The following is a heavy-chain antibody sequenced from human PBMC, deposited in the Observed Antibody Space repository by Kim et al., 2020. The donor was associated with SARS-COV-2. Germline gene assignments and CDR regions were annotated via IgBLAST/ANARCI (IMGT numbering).Heavy chain of an antibody. CDR1: GFTFSSYG. CDR3: AKDWSSSWYGRWFDH. D-gene: IGHD6-13*01. J-gene: IGHJ5*02. V-gene: IGHV3-30*18. Sequence: GGSLRLSCAASGFTFSSYGMHWVRQAPGKGLEWVAVISYDGSNKYYADSVKGRFTISRDNSKNTLYLQMNSLRAEDTAVYYCAKDWSSSWYGRWFDHWGQGTLVTVSS. CDR2: ISYDGSNK.